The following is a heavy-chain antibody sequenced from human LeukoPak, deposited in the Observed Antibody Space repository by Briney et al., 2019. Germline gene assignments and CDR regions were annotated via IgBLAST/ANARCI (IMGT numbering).Heavy chain of an antibody. CDR1: GFTFSTYA. D-gene: IGHD2-15*01. CDR2: FSYDGSTQ. V-gene: IGHV3-30-3*01. CDR3: ARDEERRVVVALVYGMDV. J-gene: IGHJ6*02. Sequence: GGSLRLTCAGSGFTFSTYAMHWVRQAPGKGLEWVALFSYDGSTQRYADSVKGRFTISRDNSKNTLYLQMNSLRAEDTAVYYCARDEERRVVVALVYGMDVWGQGTTVTVSS.